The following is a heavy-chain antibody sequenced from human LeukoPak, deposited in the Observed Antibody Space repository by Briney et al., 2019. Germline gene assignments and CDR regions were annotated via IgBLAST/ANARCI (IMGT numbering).Heavy chain of an antibody. J-gene: IGHJ4*02. CDR2: MNPNSGNT. CDR3: ARDRGPYCGGDCYSH. Sequence: ASVKVSCKASGYTFTSYGISWVRQATGQGLEWMGWMNPNSGNTGYAQKFQGRVTITADESTSTAYMELSSLRSEDTAVYYCARDRGPYCGGDCYSHWGQGTLVTVSS. D-gene: IGHD2-21*01. CDR1: GYTFTSYG. V-gene: IGHV1-8*03.